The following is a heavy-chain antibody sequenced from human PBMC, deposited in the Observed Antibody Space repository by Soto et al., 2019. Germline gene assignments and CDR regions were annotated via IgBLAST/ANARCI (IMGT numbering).Heavy chain of an antibody. CDR2: IWYDGSDK. CDR1: GFTFSSYG. V-gene: IGHV3-33*01. D-gene: IGHD4-17*01. J-gene: IGHJ3*02. CDR3: ARDNGDDGARAFDI. Sequence: QVQLVESGGGVVQPGRSLRLSCAASGFTFSSYGMHWVRQAPGKGLEWVAVIWYDGSDKYYADSVKGRFTISRDNSKNTMYLQMNSLRAEDTAVFYCARDNGDDGARAFDIWGQGKMVTVSS.